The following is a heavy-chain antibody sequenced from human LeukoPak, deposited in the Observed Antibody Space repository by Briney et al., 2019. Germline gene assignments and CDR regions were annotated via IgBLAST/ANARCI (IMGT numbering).Heavy chain of an antibody. CDR2: IWYDGSNE. J-gene: IGHJ4*02. CDR3: ARGGFYYDSSGQHAFDY. D-gene: IGHD3-22*01. V-gene: IGHV3-33*08. Sequence: GGSLRLSCAASGFTFSSYGMHWARQAPGKGLEWVAVIWYDGSNEYYVDSVKGRFTISRDNSKNTLYLQMNSLRAEDTAVYYCARGGFYYDSSGQHAFDYWGQGTLVTVSS. CDR1: GFTFSSYG.